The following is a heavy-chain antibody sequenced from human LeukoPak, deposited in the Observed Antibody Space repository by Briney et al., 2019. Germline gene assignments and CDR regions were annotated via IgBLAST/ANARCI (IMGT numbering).Heavy chain of an antibody. Sequence: PSETLSLTCTVSGGSISSSSYYWGWIRQPPGKGLEWIGSIYYSGSTYYNPSLKSRVTISVDTSKNQFSLKLSSVTAADTAVYYCARDRGYCSGGSCYVWFDPWGQGTLVTVSS. D-gene: IGHD2-15*01. V-gene: IGHV4-39*07. CDR2: IYYSGST. CDR3: ARDRGYCSGGSCYVWFDP. J-gene: IGHJ5*02. CDR1: GGSISSSSYY.